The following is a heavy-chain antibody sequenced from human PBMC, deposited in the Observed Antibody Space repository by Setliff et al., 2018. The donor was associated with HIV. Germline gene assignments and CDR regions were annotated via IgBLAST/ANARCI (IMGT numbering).Heavy chain of an antibody. CDR3: ARQQGDSRGFYPHFDY. CDR1: GVSVSGTAYY. J-gene: IGHJ4*02. D-gene: IGHD3-22*01. CDR2: IYYIGNT. Sequence: SETLSLTCTVSGVSVSGTAYYWAWIRQPPGRGLEWIGNIYYIGNTNYNSSLKSRISMSMVASKKQIFLKLSTVSAADTAVYYCARQQGDSRGFYPHFDYWGQGRLVTVSS. V-gene: IGHV4-39*01.